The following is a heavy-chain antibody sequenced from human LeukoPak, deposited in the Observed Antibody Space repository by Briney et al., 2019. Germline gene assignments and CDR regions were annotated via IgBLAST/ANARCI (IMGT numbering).Heavy chain of an antibody. D-gene: IGHD1-26*01. CDR3: ARGGYSATYYFDY. CDR1: GXTFSRYG. V-gene: IGHV3-33*01. J-gene: IGHJ4*02. CDR2: VLYDGSNI. Sequence: PGGSLRLSCAASGXTFSRYGVRWVRQAPGEGRECVSAVLYDGSNIHYVDSVKGRFTISRDKSKSTLYLQMNSLTAEDTAVYYCARGGYSATYYFDYWGQGTLVTVSS.